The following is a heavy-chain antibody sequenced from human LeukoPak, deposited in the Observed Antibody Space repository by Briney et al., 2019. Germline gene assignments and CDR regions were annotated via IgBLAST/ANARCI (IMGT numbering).Heavy chain of an antibody. CDR3: ARDKGDYGDYVFDY. V-gene: IGHV4-30-2*01. Sequence: PSETLSLTCAVPGGSISSGGYSWSWIRQPPGKGLEWIGYIYHSGSTYYNPSLKSRVTLSVDRSKNQFSLKLSSVTAADTAVYYCARDKGDYGDYVFDYWGQGTLVTVSS. CDR1: GGSISSGGYS. CDR2: IYHSGST. J-gene: IGHJ4*02. D-gene: IGHD4-17*01.